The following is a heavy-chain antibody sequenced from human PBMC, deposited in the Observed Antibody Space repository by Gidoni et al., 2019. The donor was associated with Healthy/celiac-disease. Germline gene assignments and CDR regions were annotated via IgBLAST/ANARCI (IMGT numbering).Heavy chain of an antibody. CDR2: IWYDGSNK. D-gene: IGHD6-6*01. CDR3: ARGWVAARPFDY. CDR1: GFTFSSYG. V-gene: IGHV3-33*01. Sequence: QVQLVESGGGVVQPGRSLSLSCAASGFTFSSYGMHWVRQAPGKGLEWVAVIWYDGSNKYYADSVKGRFTISRDNSKNTLYLQMNSLRAEDTAVYYCARGWVAARPFDYWGQGTLVTVSS. J-gene: IGHJ4*02.